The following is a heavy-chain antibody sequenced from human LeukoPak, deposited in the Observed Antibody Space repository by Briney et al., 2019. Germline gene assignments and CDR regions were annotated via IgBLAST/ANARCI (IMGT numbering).Heavy chain of an antibody. D-gene: IGHD2-15*01. V-gene: IGHV3-7*01. J-gene: IGHJ4*02. Sequence: GGSLRLSCAASGFSFSAYWMTWVRQAPGTGLEWEANINPAGSETYYVGPVKGRFSISRDNAKNLVYLQMNSLGAEDTAVYHCARFGYVAAVDVWGQGTPVTVSS. CDR2: INPAGSET. CDR1: GFSFSAYW. CDR3: ARFGYVAAVDV.